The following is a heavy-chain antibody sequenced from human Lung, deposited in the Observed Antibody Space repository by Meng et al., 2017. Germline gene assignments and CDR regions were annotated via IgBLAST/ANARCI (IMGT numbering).Heavy chain of an antibody. Sequence: QVQLQESRPGLVKPSQTLSLTCTVPGGSISSGGYYWSWIRQHPGKGLEWIGYIHDSGSTYYNPSLKSRVTISADTSKNQFSLKLSSVTAADTAVYYCARASYGSGSPLGESWFDPWGQGTLVTVSS. CDR1: GGSISSGGYY. D-gene: IGHD3-10*01. J-gene: IGHJ5*02. CDR3: ARASYGSGSPLGESWFDP. CDR2: IHDSGST. V-gene: IGHV4-31*03.